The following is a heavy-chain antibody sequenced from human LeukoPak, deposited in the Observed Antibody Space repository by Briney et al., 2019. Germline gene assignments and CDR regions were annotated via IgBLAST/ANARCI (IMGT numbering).Heavy chain of an antibody. V-gene: IGHV3-23*01. CDR1: GFSFFSYD. CDR3: ANAPLWATFYY. J-gene: IGHJ4*01. Sequence: GSLILSSSASGFSFFSYDMNWVLRAPGGGLVWVSSISGSGGSSYYADSVKGRFTISRDNSKNTPFLQINSLRAEDTAVYYCANAPLWATFYYWGQGTLVTVSS. CDR2: ISGSGGSS. D-gene: IGHD3-10*01.